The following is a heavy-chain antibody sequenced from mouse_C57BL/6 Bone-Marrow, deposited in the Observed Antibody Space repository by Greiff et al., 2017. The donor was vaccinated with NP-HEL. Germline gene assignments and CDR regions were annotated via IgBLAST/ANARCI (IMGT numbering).Heavy chain of an antibody. CDR3: ARSDGYYDAMDY. CDR1: GYTFTSYG. D-gene: IGHD2-3*01. V-gene: IGHV1-81*01. CDR2: IYPRSGNT. J-gene: IGHJ4*01. Sequence: QVQLQQSGAELARPGASVKLSCKASGYTFTSYGISWVKQSTGQGLEWIGEIYPRSGNTYYNEKFKGKATLTADKSSSTAYMELRSLTSEDSAVYFCARSDGYYDAMDYWGQGTSVTVSS.